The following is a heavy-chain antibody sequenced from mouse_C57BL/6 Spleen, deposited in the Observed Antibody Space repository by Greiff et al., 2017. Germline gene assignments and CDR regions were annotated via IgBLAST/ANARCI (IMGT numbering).Heavy chain of an antibody. V-gene: IGHV1-19*01. CDR3: ARGYYGSSEFDY. CDR2: INPYNGGT. Sequence: LVEPGASVKMSCKASGYTFTDYYMNWVKQSHGKSLEWIGVINPYNGGTSYNQKFKGKATLTVDKSSSTAYMELNSLTSEDSAVYYCARGYYGSSEFDYWGQGTTLTVSS. J-gene: IGHJ2*01. D-gene: IGHD1-1*01. CDR1: GYTFTDYY.